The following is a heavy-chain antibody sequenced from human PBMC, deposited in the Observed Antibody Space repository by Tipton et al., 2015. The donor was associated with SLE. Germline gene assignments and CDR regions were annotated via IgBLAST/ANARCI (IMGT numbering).Heavy chain of an antibody. J-gene: IGHJ5*02. V-gene: IGHV4-34*01. CDR3: ASGGSVGATKWFDP. Sequence: LRLSCAVYGGSFSGYYWSWIRQPPGKGLEWIGEINHSGRTNYNPSLKSRVTISVDTSKNQFSLKLSSVTAADTAVYYCASGGSVGATKWFDPWGQGTLVTVSS. D-gene: IGHD1-26*01. CDR2: INHSGRT. CDR1: GGSFSGYY.